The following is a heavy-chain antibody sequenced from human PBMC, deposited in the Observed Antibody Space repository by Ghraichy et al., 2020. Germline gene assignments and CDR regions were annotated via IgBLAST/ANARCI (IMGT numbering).Heavy chain of an antibody. V-gene: IGHV3-48*03. D-gene: IGHD2-21*02. CDR1: GFTFSSYE. CDR3: ARDRGCGGDFYIYYYYYGMDV. CDR2: ISSSGSTI. Sequence: LSLTCAASGFTFSSYEMNWVRQAPGKGLEWVSYISSSGSTIYYADSVKGRFTISRDNAKNSLYLQMNSLRAEDTAVYYCARDRGCGGDFYIYYYYYGMDVWGQGTTVTVSS. J-gene: IGHJ6*02.